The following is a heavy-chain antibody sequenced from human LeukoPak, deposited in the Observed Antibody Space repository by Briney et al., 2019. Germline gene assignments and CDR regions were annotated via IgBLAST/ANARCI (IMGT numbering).Heavy chain of an antibody. V-gene: IGHV3-23*01. CDR1: GFTFSTYS. Sequence: PGGSLTLSCAASGFTFSTYSMSWVRQTPEKGLEWASVINDNGDTTFYADPVKGRFTISRDNSKNTLYLQMNSLRAEDTAVYYCAKVAYFGEGDYWGQGTLVTVSS. J-gene: IGHJ4*02. CDR2: INDNGDTT. D-gene: IGHD3-10*01. CDR3: AKVAYFGEGDY.